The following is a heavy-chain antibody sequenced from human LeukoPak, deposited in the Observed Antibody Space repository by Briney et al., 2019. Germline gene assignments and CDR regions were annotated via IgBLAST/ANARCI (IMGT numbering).Heavy chain of an antibody. D-gene: IGHD5-18*01. J-gene: IGHJ4*02. Sequence: GGSLRLSCAAPAFTFSSYAIHWVRQAPGKGLEWVALISYDGSNKYYADSVKGRFTISRDNSKNTLYLQMNSLRPEDTAVYYCARDTAMVLFYFDYWGQGTLVTVSS. CDR3: ARDTAMVLFYFDY. V-gene: IGHV3-30-3*01. CDR2: ISYDGSNK. CDR1: AFTFSSYA.